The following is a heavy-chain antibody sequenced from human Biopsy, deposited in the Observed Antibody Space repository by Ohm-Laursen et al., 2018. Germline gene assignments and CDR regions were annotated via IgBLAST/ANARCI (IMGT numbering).Heavy chain of an antibody. Sequence: TLSLTCCVSSGTIDCGGHFRGSARKSPGRGSERIGYIYDNGDTYYNPSLMSLVSISADTSKNQLSLRLNSVTAADTAVYYCTRVRTFGGVIGGYYFDSWGQGILVTVSS. D-gene: IGHD3-16*02. CDR1: SGTIDCGGHF. J-gene: IGHJ4*02. V-gene: IGHV4-31*01. CDR2: IYDNGDT. CDR3: TRVRTFGGVIGGYYFDS.